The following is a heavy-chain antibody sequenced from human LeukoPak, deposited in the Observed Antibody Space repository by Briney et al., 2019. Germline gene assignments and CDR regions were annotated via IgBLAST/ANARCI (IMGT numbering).Heavy chain of an antibody. Sequence: GRSLRLSCTSSGFTFSSHGMHWVRQAPGKGLEWVAGIWYDGNKKYSADSVKGRFSISRDNSKNTLYLQMNSLRVEDTAVYYCAKAYCGGDCYSGVDFFDYWGQGTLVTVSS. J-gene: IGHJ4*02. CDR3: AKAYCGGDCYSGVDFFDY. CDR1: GFTFSSHG. CDR2: IWYDGNKK. V-gene: IGHV3-33*06. D-gene: IGHD2-21*02.